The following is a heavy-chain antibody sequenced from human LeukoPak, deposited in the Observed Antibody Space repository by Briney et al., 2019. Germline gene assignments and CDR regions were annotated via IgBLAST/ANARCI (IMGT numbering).Heavy chain of an antibody. CDR2: IKEDGSAK. CDR1: GFTFSSYW. J-gene: IGHJ4*02. CDR3: VRDSPGYGAYDFD. D-gene: IGHD5-12*01. Sequence: GGSLRLSCAASGFTFSSYWMSWVRQAPGKGLEWGANIKEDGSAKYYVDSVKGRFTISRDNAKNSLYLQMNNLSAEDTAVYYCVRDSPGYGAYDFDWGQGTLVTVSS. V-gene: IGHV3-7*01.